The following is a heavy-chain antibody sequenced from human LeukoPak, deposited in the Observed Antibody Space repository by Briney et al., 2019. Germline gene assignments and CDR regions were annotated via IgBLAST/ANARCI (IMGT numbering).Heavy chain of an antibody. V-gene: IGHV3-21*01. D-gene: IGHD7-27*01. CDR3: ARDLLGGYGMDV. J-gene: IGHJ6*02. Sequence: GGSLRLSCVVAGLTFSNYNMNWVRQAPGKGLEWVSSISAGSSYTDHADSVKGRFTISRDNAKNSLYLQMNSLRAEDTALYYCARDLLGGYGMDVWGQGTTVTVSS. CDR1: GLTFSNYN. CDR2: ISAGSSYT.